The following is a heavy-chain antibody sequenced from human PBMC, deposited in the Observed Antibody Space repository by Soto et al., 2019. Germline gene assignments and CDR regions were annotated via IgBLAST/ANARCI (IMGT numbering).Heavy chain of an antibody. V-gene: IGHV1-69*01. Sequence: QVQLVQSGAEVKKPGSSVKVSCKASGGTFSSHAISWVRQAPGQGLEWMGGIIPIFGTAKYAQNFQGRVTITADESTSTANMELSSLRSEETAVYYCARGLRLRELSFSYWGQGTLVTVSS. CDR1: GGTFSSHA. J-gene: IGHJ4*01. D-gene: IGHD3-16*02. CDR2: IIPIFGTA. CDR3: ARGLRLRELSFSY.